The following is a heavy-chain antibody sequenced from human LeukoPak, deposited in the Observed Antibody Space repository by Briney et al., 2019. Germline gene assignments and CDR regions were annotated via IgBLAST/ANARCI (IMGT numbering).Heavy chain of an antibody. CDR3: AKAVGEQWLVCDY. CDR1: GFTFSSYS. V-gene: IGHV3-21*01. Sequence: ESLRLSCSGSGFTFSSYSMNLVRQAPGKGLEGVSSISSSSSYIYYADSVKGRFTISRDNAKNSLYLQMNSLRAEDTAVYYCAKAVGEQWLVCDYWGQGTLVTVSS. D-gene: IGHD6-19*01. J-gene: IGHJ4*02. CDR2: ISSSSSYI.